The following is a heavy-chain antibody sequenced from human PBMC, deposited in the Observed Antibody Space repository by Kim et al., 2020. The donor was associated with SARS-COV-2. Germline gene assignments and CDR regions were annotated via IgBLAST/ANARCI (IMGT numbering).Heavy chain of an antibody. CDR3: AIGLGYCSSTSCYSGYYYYGMDV. Sequence: SETLSLTCTVSGGSISSSSYYWGWIRQPPGKGLEWIGSIYYSGSTYYNPSLKSRVTISVDTSKNQFSLKLSSVTAADTAVYYCAIGLGYCSSTSCYSGYYYYGMDVWGQGTTVTVSS. V-gene: IGHV4-39*01. D-gene: IGHD2-2*01. CDR1: GGSISSSSYY. CDR2: IYYSGST. J-gene: IGHJ6*02.